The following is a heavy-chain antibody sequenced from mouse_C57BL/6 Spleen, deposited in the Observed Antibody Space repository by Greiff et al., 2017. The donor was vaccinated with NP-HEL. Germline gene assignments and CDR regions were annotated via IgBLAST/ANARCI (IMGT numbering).Heavy chain of an antibody. CDR1: GYTFTSYW. J-gene: IGHJ2*01. V-gene: IGHV1-69*01. Sequence: QVQLQQPGAELVMPGASVKLSCKASGYTFTSYWMHWVKQTPGQGLEWIGEIDPSDSYTNYNPKFKGKSTFTVDKSSNPSYLQLSTLTSEDSAVYYCARSYNSEKYFDYWGQGTTVTVSS. CDR2: IDPSDSYT. D-gene: IGHD2-12*01. CDR3: ARSYNSEKYFDY.